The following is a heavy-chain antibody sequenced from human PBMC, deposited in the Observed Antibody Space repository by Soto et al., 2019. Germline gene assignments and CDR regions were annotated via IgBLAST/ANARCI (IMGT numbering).Heavy chain of an antibody. CDR3: ANDRPRRTSGYFFEY. CDR2: VSASGLNT. D-gene: IGHD1-1*01. V-gene: IGHV3-23*01. CDR1: GFTFSTYA. Sequence: EVQLLESGGKLVQPGGSLTLSCAASGFTFSTYAMAWVRQAPGKGLEWVSGVSASGLNTDYADPVKGRFYISRDNSKNTVSLYMTSLRAEDTALYYCANDRPRRTSGYFFEYWRQGTPVTVSS. J-gene: IGHJ4*02.